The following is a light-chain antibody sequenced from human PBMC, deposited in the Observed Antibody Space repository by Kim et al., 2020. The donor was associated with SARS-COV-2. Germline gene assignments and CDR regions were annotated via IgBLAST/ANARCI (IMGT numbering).Light chain of an antibody. CDR1: HDITNY. CDR3: QQYDVYPIT. V-gene: IGKV1-16*01. J-gene: IGKJ5*01. CDR2: GAS. Sequence: ASVGDRGTITCRASHDITNYLAWFQQRPGKAPRSLIYGASTLQSGVPSRFSGSGSGTDFTLTITSVQPEDFATYFCQQYDVYPITFGQGTRLEIK.